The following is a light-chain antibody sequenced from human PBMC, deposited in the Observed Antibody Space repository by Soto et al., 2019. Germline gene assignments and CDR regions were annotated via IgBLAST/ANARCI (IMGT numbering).Light chain of an antibody. Sequence: EIVMTQSPATLSVSPGERATLSCRASQSVSNNLAWYQQKPGQAPRLLIYGASTRATGIPARFSGSGSGTHFTLTISSLQSKDFAVYYCQQYNTWSPLTFGGGTKVETK. CDR2: GAS. J-gene: IGKJ4*01. CDR1: QSVSNN. CDR3: QQYNTWSPLT. V-gene: IGKV3-15*01.